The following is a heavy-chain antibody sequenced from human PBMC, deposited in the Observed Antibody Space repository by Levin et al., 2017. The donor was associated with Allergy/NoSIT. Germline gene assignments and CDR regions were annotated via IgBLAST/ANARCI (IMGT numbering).Heavy chain of an antibody. Sequence: GGSLRLSCAASGFTFSSYAMHWVRQTPGKGLEWVAFISYDGSNKYYPDSVKGRFTISRDNSKNTLYLQMNSLRAEDTAVYYCARDRTSGSYYNPTDAFDIWGQGTIVTVSS. D-gene: IGHD3-10*01. V-gene: IGHV3-30-3*01. CDR3: ARDRTSGSYYNPTDAFDI. J-gene: IGHJ3*02. CDR2: ISYDGSNK. CDR1: GFTFSSYA.